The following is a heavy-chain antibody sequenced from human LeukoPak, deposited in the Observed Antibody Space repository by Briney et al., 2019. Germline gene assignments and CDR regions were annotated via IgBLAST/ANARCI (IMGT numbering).Heavy chain of an antibody. CDR2: ISSSSSNT. Sequence: GGSLRLSCAASGFTFSDYYMSWLRQAPGKGLEWVSYISSSSSNTEYADSVKGRFTISRDNAKNSLYLQMNSLRAEDTAVYYCARGYYYYYCVDFWGKGTTVTVSS. CDR1: GFTFSDYY. CDR3: ARGYYYYYCVDF. V-gene: IGHV3-11*06. J-gene: IGHJ6*04.